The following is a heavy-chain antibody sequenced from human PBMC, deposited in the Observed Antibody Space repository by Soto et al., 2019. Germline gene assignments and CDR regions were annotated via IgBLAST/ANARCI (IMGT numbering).Heavy chain of an antibody. J-gene: IGHJ4*02. CDR3: NTRVMAKIFDY. V-gene: IGHV3-15*01. Sequence: PGGSLRLSCAASGFTFSNAWMSWVRQAPGKGLEWVGRIKSKTDGGTTDYAAPVKGRFTISRDDSKNTLYLQMNSLKTEDTAVYYCNTRVMAKIFDYWGQGTLVTVSS. CDR1: GFTFSNAW. CDR2: IKSKTDGGTT. D-gene: IGHD2-21*01.